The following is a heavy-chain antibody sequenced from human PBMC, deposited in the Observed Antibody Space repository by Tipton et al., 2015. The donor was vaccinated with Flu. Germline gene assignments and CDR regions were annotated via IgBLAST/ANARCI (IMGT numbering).Heavy chain of an antibody. D-gene: IGHD6-19*01. CDR1: GYTFTSYD. Sequence: QVQLVQSGAEVKKPGASVKVSCKASGYTFTSYDINWVRQATGQGLEWMGWMNPNSGNTGYAQKFQGRVTMTRNTSISTAYMELSSLRSEDTAVYYFARGLGSSGWYVYSYYYYGMDVCGQGTTVTVSS. J-gene: IGHJ6*02. CDR3: ARGLGSSGWYVYSYYYYGMDV. V-gene: IGHV1-8*01. CDR2: MNPNSGNT.